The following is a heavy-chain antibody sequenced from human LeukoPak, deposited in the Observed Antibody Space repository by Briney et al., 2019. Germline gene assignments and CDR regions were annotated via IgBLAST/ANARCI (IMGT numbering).Heavy chain of an antibody. J-gene: IGHJ4*02. CDR2: IYYSGST. Sequence: SETLSLTCTVSGGSISSSSYYWGWIRQPPGKGLEWIGSIYYSGSTYYNPSLKSRVTISVDTSKNQFSLKLSSVTAADTAVYYCARESGTPATSDYWGQGTLVTVSS. CDR1: GGSISSSSYY. CDR3: ARESGTPATSDY. D-gene: IGHD1-1*01. V-gene: IGHV4-39*07.